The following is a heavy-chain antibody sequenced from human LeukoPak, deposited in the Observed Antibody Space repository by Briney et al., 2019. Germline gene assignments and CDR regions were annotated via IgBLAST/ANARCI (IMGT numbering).Heavy chain of an antibody. Sequence: GGSLRLSCAASGFTFSSYAMSWVRQAPGKGLEWVSAISGSCGSTYYADSVKGRFTISRDNSKNTLYLQMNSLRAEDTAVYYCAKGGGPPSSSFRLEYYYGMDVWGQGTTVTVSS. D-gene: IGHD6-6*01. CDR1: GFTFSSYA. CDR2: ISGSCGST. CDR3: AKGGGPPSSSFRLEYYYGMDV. V-gene: IGHV3-23*01. J-gene: IGHJ6*02.